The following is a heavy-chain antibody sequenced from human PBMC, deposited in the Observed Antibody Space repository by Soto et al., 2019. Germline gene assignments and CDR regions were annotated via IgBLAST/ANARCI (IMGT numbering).Heavy chain of an antibody. V-gene: IGHV4-59*01. J-gene: IGHJ4*02. CDR2: IYYSGST. D-gene: IGHD1-1*01. CDR3: ARETPYCGNAYYFDS. Sequence: QVQLQESGPGLVKPSETLSLTCTVSGGSISSYYWSWIRQPPGKGLEWIGYIYYSGSTNYNPSLKSRVTISVDTSKNQFSLKLSSVTAADTAVYYCARETPYCGNAYYFDSWGQGTLVTVSS. CDR1: GGSISSYY.